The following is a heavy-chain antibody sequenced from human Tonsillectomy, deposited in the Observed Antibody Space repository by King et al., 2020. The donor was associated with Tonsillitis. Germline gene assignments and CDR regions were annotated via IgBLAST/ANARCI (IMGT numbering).Heavy chain of an antibody. Sequence: QVQLVESGAEVKKPGASVKVSCKASGYIFSSYYIHWVRQAPGQGLEWMGIINPSGGSTSYAQRYQGRVTMTRDTSTSTVYMELRSLRSEDAAVYYCARTIDSSGWDHAFDNWGQGTMVTVSS. CDR1: GYIFSSYY. CDR3: ARTIDSSGWDHAFDN. V-gene: IGHV1-46*01. J-gene: IGHJ3*02. CDR2: INPSGGST. D-gene: IGHD6-19*01.